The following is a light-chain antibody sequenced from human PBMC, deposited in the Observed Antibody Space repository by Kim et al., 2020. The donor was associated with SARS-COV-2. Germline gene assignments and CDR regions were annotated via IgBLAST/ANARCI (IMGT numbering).Light chain of an antibody. CDR1: QSLLHSNGYNY. Sequence: DIVMTQSPLSLPVTPGEPASISCRSIQSLLHSNGYNYLDWYLQKPGQSPQLLIYMGSYRASGVTDRFSGSGSGTDFTLKISRVETEDVGVYYCIQARQTPYTFGQGNKLEI. J-gene: IGKJ2*01. CDR2: MGS. V-gene: IGKV2-28*01. CDR3: IQARQTPYT.